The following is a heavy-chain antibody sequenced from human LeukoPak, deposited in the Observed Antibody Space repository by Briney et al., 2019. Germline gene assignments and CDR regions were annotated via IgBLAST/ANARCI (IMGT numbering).Heavy chain of an antibody. CDR2: IWHDGSHK. D-gene: IGHD3-10*01. J-gene: IGHJ4*02. Sequence: PGRSLRLSCAASRCAFNTYALHWVRQAPGQGLEWVALIWHDGSHKFYSNSVRGQFTISRDNSKNTVSLQMNNLRPEDTAVYYCAREILGSGSYPDFWGQGTLVTVSS. CDR3: AREILGSGSYPDF. V-gene: IGHV3-33*01. CDR1: RCAFNTYA.